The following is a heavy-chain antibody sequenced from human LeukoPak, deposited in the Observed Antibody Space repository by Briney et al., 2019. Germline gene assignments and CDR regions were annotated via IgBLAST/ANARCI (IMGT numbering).Heavy chain of an antibody. CDR2: ISGSGGGT. CDR3: AKVGCSSTSCYIKRNNWYFDL. Sequence: PGGSLRLSCAASGFTFSSYAMSWVRQAPGKGLEWVSAISGSGGGTYYADSVKGRFTISRDNSKNTLYLQMNSLRAEDTAVYYCAKVGCSSTSCYIKRNNWYFDLWGRGTLVTVSS. J-gene: IGHJ2*01. D-gene: IGHD2-2*02. V-gene: IGHV3-23*01. CDR1: GFTFSSYA.